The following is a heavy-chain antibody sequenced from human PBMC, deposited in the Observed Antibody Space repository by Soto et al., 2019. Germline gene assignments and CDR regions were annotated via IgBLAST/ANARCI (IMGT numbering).Heavy chain of an antibody. CDR3: AHSDRDPDWFTYYYGMDV. CDR2: IYWDDDK. Sequence: QITLKESGPTLVKPTQTLTLTCTFSGFSLSTSGVGVGWIRQPPGKALEWLALIYWDDDKRYSPSLKSRLTITKDTSKNQVVLTMTNMDPVDTATYYCAHSDRDPDWFTYYYGMDVWGQGTTVTVSS. D-gene: IGHD3-9*01. V-gene: IGHV2-5*02. J-gene: IGHJ6*02. CDR1: GFSLSTSGVG.